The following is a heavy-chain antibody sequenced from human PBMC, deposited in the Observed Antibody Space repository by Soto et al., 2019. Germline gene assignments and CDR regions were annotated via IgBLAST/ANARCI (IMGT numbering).Heavy chain of an antibody. Sequence: PGASLRLSCAASGFTLGSNAMGWVRQAPGKGLEWVSAISKSGEATYYADSVKGRFTISRDSSKNTLYLQMNSLRADDTAVYYCLKYCSSTTCYSYYAMDVWGQGTTVTGSS. D-gene: IGHD2-2*01. J-gene: IGHJ6*02. V-gene: IGHV3-23*01. CDR1: GFTLGSNA. CDR3: LKYCSSTTCYSYYAMDV. CDR2: ISKSGEAT.